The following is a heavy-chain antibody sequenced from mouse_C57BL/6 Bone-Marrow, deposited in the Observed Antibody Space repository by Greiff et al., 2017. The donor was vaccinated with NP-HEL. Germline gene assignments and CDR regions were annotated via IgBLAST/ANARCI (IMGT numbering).Heavy chain of an antibody. CDR3: ASPYDYDFAWVAY. V-gene: IGHV5-6*01. CDR2: ISSGGSYT. Sequence: EVQLVESGGDLVKPGGSLKLSCAASGFTFSSYGMSWVRQTPDKRLEWVATISSGGSYTYYPDRLKGRFTISRDNAKNTLYLQMSSLKSEDTAMYYCASPYDYDFAWVAYWGQGTLVTVSA. D-gene: IGHD2-4*01. J-gene: IGHJ3*01. CDR1: GFTFSSYG.